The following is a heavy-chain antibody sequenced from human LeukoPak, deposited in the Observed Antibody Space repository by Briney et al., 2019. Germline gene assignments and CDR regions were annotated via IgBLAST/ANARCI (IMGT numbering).Heavy chain of an antibody. J-gene: IGHJ4*02. CDR2: ISGSGGST. V-gene: IGHV3-23*01. Sequence: GGSLRLSCAASGFTFSSYGMSWVRQAPGKGLEWVSAISGSGGSTYYADSVKGRFTISRDNSENTLYLQMNSLRAEDTAVYYCARAGPIAAATEPPFDYWGQGTLVTVSS. CDR3: ARAGPIAAATEPPFDY. CDR1: GFTFSSYG. D-gene: IGHD6-13*01.